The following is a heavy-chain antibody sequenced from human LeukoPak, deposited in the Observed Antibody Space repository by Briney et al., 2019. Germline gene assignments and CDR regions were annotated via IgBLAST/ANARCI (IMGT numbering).Heavy chain of an antibody. CDR3: AKGSGSYFYYYMDV. CDR1: GFTVSSNY. CDR2: IYSGGST. V-gene: IGHV3-53*05. D-gene: IGHD3-10*01. J-gene: IGHJ6*03. Sequence: GGSLRLSCAASGFTVSSNYMSWVRQAPGKGLEWVSVIYSGGSTYYADSVKGRFTISRDNAKNSLYLQMNSLRAEDMALYYCAKGSGSYFYYYMDVWGKGTTVTVSS.